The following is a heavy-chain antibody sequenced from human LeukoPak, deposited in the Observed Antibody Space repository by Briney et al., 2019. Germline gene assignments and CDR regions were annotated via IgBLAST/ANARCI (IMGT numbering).Heavy chain of an antibody. CDR3: ARDQVCSSTSCYDGGRKVNDY. D-gene: IGHD2-2*01. V-gene: IGHV1-18*01. J-gene: IGHJ4*02. CDR1: GYTFTSYG. Sequence: GASVKVSCKASGYTFTSYGISWVRQAPGQGLEWMGWISAYNGNTNYAQKLQGRVTMTTDTSTSTAYMELRSLRSDDTAVYYCARDQVCSSTSCYDGGRKVNDYWGQGTLVTVSS. CDR2: ISAYNGNT.